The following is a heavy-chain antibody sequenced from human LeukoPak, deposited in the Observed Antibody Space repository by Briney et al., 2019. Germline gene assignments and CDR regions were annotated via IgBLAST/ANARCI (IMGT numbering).Heavy chain of an antibody. D-gene: IGHD4-23*01. CDR2: ISWNSGSI. V-gene: IGHV3-9*01. CDR3: AKDIGRGGVNDYGGSYYFDY. CDR1: GFTFDDYA. J-gene: IGHJ4*02. Sequence: GRSLRLSCAASGFTFDDYAMHWVRQAPGKGPEWASGISWNSGSIGYADSVKGRFTISRDNAKNSLYLQMNSLRAEDTALYYCAKDIGRGGVNDYGGSYYFDYWGQGTLVTVSS.